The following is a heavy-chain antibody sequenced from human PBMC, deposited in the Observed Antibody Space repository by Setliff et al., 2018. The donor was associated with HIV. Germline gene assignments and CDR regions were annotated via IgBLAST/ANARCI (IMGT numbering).Heavy chain of an antibody. D-gene: IGHD5-12*01. Sequence: ASVKVSCKASGGTFSSYGISWVRQAPGQGLEWMGWVNEDNGDRNFAPSVQGRIALTTDTSTNTAYMELTNLRSDDTALYFCVRDEKRAAGGSMYYFDYWGQGTLVTVSS. V-gene: IGHV1-18*01. CDR3: VRDEKRAAGGSMYYFDY. CDR2: VNEDNGDR. J-gene: IGHJ4*02. CDR1: GGTFSSYG.